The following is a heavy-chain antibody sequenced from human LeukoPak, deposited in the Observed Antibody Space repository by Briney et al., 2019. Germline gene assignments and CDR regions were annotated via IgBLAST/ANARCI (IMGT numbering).Heavy chain of an antibody. J-gene: IGHJ4*02. D-gene: IGHD3-22*01. Sequence: ASVKVSCKASGYTFTGYYMHWVRQAPGQGLEWMGRINPNSGGTNYAQKFQGRVTMTRDTSICTAYMELSRLRSDDTAVYYCARDWYYDSSGHDYWGQGTLVTVSS. CDR1: GYTFTGYY. CDR2: INPNSGGT. V-gene: IGHV1-2*06. CDR3: ARDWYYDSSGHDY.